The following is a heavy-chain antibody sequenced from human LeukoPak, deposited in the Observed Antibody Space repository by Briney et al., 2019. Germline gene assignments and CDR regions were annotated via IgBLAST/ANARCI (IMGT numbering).Heavy chain of an antibody. J-gene: IGHJ4*02. CDR1: GFTFSSYW. D-gene: IGHD6-6*01. Sequence: PGGSLRLSCAASGFTFSSYWMSWVRQAPGKGLEWVANIKQDGSEKYYVDSVKGRFTISRDNAKNSLYLQMNSLRAEDTAVYYCASLLHKWYSSSSVGFDYWGQGTLVTVSS. CDR3: ASLLHKWYSSSSVGFDY. CDR2: IKQDGSEK. V-gene: IGHV3-7*01.